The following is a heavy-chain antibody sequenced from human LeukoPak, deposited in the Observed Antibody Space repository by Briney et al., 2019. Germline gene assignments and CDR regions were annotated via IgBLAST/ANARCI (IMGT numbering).Heavy chain of an antibody. D-gene: IGHD3-22*01. V-gene: IGHV1-2*06. CDR3: ARIIYYYDSSGIEGGSDY. J-gene: IGHJ4*02. Sequence: GASVKVSCKASGYTFTGYYMHWVRQAPGQGLEWMGRINPNSGGTNYAQKFQGRVTMTRDTSISTAYMELIRLRYEDTAVYYCARIIYYYDSSGIEGGSDYWGQGTLVIVSS. CDR2: INPNSGGT. CDR1: GYTFTGYY.